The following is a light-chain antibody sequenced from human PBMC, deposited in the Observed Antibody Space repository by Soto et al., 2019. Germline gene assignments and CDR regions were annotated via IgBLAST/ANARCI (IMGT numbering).Light chain of an antibody. J-gene: IGLJ2*01. CDR1: SSDVGGYNY. V-gene: IGLV2-14*01. CDR3: SSYTSSNTVL. CDR2: EVN. Sequence: QSALTQPASVSGSPGQSITISCPGSSSDVGGYNYVSWYQQHPGKAPKLMIYEVNDRPSGVSNRFSGSKSANTASLTISGLQAEDEADYYCSSYTSSNTVLFGGGTKLTVL.